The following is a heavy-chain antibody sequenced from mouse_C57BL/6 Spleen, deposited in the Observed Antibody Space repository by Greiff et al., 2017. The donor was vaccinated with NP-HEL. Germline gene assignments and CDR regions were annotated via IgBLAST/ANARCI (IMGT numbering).Heavy chain of an antibody. CDR3: ARRYVYDGDDFDY. Sequence: EVQVVESGGGLVKPGGSLKLSCAASGFTFSDYGMHWVRQAPEKGLEWVAYISSGSSTIYYADTVKGRFTISRDNAKNTLFLQLTSLRSEDTAMYYCARRYVYDGDDFDYWGQGTTLTVSS. CDR2: ISSGSSTI. D-gene: IGHD2-2*01. J-gene: IGHJ2*01. V-gene: IGHV5-17*01. CDR1: GFTFSDYG.